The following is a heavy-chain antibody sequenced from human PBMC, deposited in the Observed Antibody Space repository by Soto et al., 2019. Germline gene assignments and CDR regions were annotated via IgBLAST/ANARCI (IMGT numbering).Heavy chain of an antibody. CDR3: AKFQPPMTPVTTMFDY. J-gene: IGHJ4*02. CDR2: ISGSGGST. CDR1: GFTFSSYA. Sequence: GGSLRLSCAASGFTFSSYAMSWVRQAPGKGLEWVSAISGSGGSTYYADSVKGRFTISRDNSKNTLYLQMNSLRAEDTAVYYCAKFQPPMTPVTTMFDYWGQGTLVTVSS. D-gene: IGHD4-17*01. V-gene: IGHV3-23*01.